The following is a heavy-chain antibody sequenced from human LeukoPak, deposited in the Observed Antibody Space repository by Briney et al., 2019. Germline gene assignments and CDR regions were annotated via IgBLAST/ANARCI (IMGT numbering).Heavy chain of an antibody. V-gene: IGHV4-59*01. D-gene: IGHD2-15*01. CDR2: IYYSGST. J-gene: IGHJ4*02. CDR1: GGSISSYY. CDR3: AREGGYCSGRSCAPY. Sequence: SETLSLTWTVSGGSISSYYWSWIRQPPGKGLEWIGCIYYSGSTNYNPSLKSRVTISVDTSKNQFSLKLSSVTAADTAVYYCAREGGYCSGRSCAPYWGQGTLVTVSS.